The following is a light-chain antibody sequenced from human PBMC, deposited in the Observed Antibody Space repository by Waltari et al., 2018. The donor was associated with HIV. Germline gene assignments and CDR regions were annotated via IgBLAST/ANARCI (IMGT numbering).Light chain of an antibody. CDR1: QSVLYRSNNRNY. CDR3: QQYYSTPWT. Sequence: DIVMTQSPDSLVVSLGERATINCKSSQSVLYRSNNRNYLAWYQQKPGQPPKLLIYWASTRESGVPDLFSGRGSGTDFTLTISSLQAEDVAVYYCQQYYSTPWTFGQGTKVEIK. CDR2: WAS. J-gene: IGKJ1*01. V-gene: IGKV4-1*01.